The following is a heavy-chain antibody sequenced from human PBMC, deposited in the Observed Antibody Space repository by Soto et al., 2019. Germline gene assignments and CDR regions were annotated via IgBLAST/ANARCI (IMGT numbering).Heavy chain of an antibody. CDR3: AREKSDSGYDNYFDP. CDR2: IYYSGST. CDR1: GCASCKAGDY. D-gene: IGHD5-12*01. V-gene: IGHV4-31*02. Sequence: SETQSPAAPFSGCASCKAGDYFNCIHAHPGKGLEWIGYIYYSGSTYYNPSLKSRVTISIDTSKNQFSLKLSSVTVADTAVYYCAREKSDSGYDNYFDPWGQGILVNVSA. J-gene: IGHJ5*02.